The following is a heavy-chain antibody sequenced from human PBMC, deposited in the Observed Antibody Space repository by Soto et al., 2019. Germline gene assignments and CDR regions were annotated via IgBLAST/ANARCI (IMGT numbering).Heavy chain of an antibody. D-gene: IGHD3-22*01. J-gene: IGHJ4*02. V-gene: IGHV3-7*04. CDR3: ARRPNESPYYYDSSGYSNLFDY. Sequence: PGGSLRLSCAASGFTFSSYWMSWVRQAPGKGLEWVANIKQDGSEKYYVDSVKGRFTISRDNAKNSLYLQMNSLRAEDTAVYYCARRPNESPYYYDSSGYSNLFDYWGQGT. CDR2: IKQDGSEK. CDR1: GFTFSSYW.